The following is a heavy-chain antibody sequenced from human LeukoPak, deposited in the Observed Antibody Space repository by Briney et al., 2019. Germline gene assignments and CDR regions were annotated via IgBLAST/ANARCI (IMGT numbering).Heavy chain of an antibody. CDR3: ARELADPSGYEEGDAFDI. CDR1: GFTFSSYA. Sequence: PGRSLRLSCAASGFTFSSYAMHWVRQAPGKGLEWVAVISYDGSNKYYADSVKGRFTISRDNSKNTLYLQMNSLRAEDTAVYYCARELADPSGYEEGDAFDIWGQGTMVTVSS. V-gene: IGHV3-30-3*01. J-gene: IGHJ3*02. D-gene: IGHD5-12*01. CDR2: ISYDGSNK.